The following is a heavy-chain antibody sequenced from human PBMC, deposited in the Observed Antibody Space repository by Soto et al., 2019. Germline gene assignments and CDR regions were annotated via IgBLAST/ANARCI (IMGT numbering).Heavy chain of an antibody. CDR3: AGYGVGNDAFDI. D-gene: IGHD5-18*01. J-gene: IGHJ3*02. V-gene: IGHV1-8*01. Sequence: ASVKVSCKASGYTFTSYDINWVRQATGQGLEWMGWMNPNSGNTGYAQKFQGRVTMTRNTSISTAYMELSSLRSEDTAVYYCAGYGVGNDAFDIWGQGTMVTVSS. CDR1: GYTFTSYD. CDR2: MNPNSGNT.